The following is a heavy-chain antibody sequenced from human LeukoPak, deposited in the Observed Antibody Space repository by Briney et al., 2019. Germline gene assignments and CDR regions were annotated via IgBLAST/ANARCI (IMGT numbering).Heavy chain of an antibody. J-gene: IGHJ4*02. V-gene: IGHV3-30-3*01. CDR3: ARDYRPTTVNFPYFDY. CDR2: ISYDGSNK. Sequence: GGSLRLSCAASGFTFSSYAMRWVRQAPGKGLEWVAVISYDGSNKYYADSVKGRFTISRDNSKNTLYLQMNSLRAEDTAAYYCARDYRPTTVNFPYFDYWGQGTLVTVSS. D-gene: IGHD4-17*01. CDR1: GFTFSSYA.